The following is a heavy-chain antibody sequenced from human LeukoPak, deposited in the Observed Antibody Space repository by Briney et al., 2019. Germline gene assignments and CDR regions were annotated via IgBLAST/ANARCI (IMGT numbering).Heavy chain of an antibody. CDR2: IDWVDGK. V-gene: IGHV2-70*01. D-gene: IGHD2-15*01. Sequence: SGPALVKPTQTLTLSCTFSGFSLSNSPVRVRWIRRLPGKALAWLALIDWVDGKYSSTSLKTRLTISKGTSKNQVLHTMTNMDPVDTATFYCARMVGGGGSGYFDYWGQGTLVTVSS. CDR1: GFSLSNSPVR. CDR3: ARMVGGGGSGYFDY. J-gene: IGHJ4*02.